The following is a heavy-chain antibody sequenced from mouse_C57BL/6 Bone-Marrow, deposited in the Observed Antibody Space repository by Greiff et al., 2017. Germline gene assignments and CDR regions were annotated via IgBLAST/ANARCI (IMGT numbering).Heavy chain of an antibody. CDR2: IYPGSGNT. J-gene: IGHJ4*01. Sequence: QVQLKESGPELVKPGASVKISCKASGYSFTSYYIHWVKQRPGQGLEWIGWIYPGSGNTKYNEKFKGKATLTADTSSSTAYMQLSSLTSEDSAVYYCARGREAAQAYYAMDYWGQGTSVTVSS. V-gene: IGHV1-66*01. D-gene: IGHD3-2*02. CDR3: ARGREAAQAYYAMDY. CDR1: GYSFTSYY.